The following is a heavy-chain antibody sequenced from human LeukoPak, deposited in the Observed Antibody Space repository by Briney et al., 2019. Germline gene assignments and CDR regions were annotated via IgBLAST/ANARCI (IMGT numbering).Heavy chain of an antibody. D-gene: IGHD6-19*01. CDR3: ARGADTGYSSDS. J-gene: IGHJ5*02. CDR2: ISGSGGST. V-gene: IGHV3-23*01. Sequence: PGGSLRLSCAASGFTFSSYAMSWVRRAPGKGLEWVSAISGSGGSTYYADSVKGRFTISRDNSKNTLYLQMNSLRAEDTAAYYCARGADTGYSSDSWGQGTLVTVSS. CDR1: GFTFSSYA.